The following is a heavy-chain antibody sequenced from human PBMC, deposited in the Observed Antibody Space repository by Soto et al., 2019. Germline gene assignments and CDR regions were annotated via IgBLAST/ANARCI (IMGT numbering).Heavy chain of an antibody. CDR2: IYYSGST. V-gene: IGHV4-31*03. CDR3: ARAHSSGWYLLGPDY. Sequence: PSETLSLTCTVSGGSXSSGGYYWSWIRQHPGKGLEWIGYIYYSGSTYYNPSLKSRVTISVDTSKNQFSLYLQMNSLRAEDTAVYYCARAHSSGWYLLGPDYWGQGTLVTVSS. D-gene: IGHD6-19*01. J-gene: IGHJ4*02. CDR1: GGSXSSGGYY.